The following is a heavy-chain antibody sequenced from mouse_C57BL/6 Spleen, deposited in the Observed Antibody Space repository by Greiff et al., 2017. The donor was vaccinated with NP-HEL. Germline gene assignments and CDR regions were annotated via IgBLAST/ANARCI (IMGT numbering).Heavy chain of an antibody. J-gene: IGHJ4*01. V-gene: IGHV1-69*01. CDR1: GYTFTSYW. D-gene: IGHD3-3*01. CDR3: ARGDHYAMDY. Sequence: VQLQQPGAELVMPGASVKLSCKASGYTFTSYWMHWVKQRPGQGLEWIGEIDPSDSYTNYNQKFKGKSTLTVDKSSSTAYMQLSSLTSEDSAVYYCARGDHYAMDYWGKGTSVTVSS. CDR2: IDPSDSYT.